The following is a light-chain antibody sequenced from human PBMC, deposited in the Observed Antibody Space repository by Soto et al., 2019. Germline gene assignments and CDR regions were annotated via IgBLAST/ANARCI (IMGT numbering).Light chain of an antibody. V-gene: IGKV3-11*01. CDR1: QSVSSY. CDR2: DAS. J-gene: IGKJ4*01. Sequence: DIVLTQSPSTLSLSPGERVTLSCRASQSVSSYLAWYQQKPGQAPRLLIYDASNRATGIPARFSGSGSGTDFTLTISSLEPEDFAVYYCQQRSNWPLTFGGGTNVDI. CDR3: QQRSNWPLT.